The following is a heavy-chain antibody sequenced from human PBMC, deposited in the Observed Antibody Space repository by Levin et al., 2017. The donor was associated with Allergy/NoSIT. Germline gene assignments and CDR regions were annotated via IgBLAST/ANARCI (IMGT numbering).Heavy chain of an antibody. J-gene: IGHJ4*02. D-gene: IGHD5-18*01. Sequence: GGSLRLSCAASGFTFSSYAMHWVRQAPGKGLEWVAVISYDGSNKYYADSVKGRFTISRDNSKNTLYLQMNSLRAEDTAVYYCARELTAMVTRFDYWGQGTLVTVSS. CDR3: ARELTAMVTRFDY. CDR1: GFTFSSYA. CDR2: ISYDGSNK. V-gene: IGHV3-30*04.